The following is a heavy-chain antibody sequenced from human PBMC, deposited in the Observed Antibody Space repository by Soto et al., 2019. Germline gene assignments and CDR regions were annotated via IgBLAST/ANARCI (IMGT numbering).Heavy chain of an antibody. CDR1: GFTFSSYA. D-gene: IGHD3-10*01. CDR2: ISGSGGST. Sequence: VGSLRLSCAASGFTFSSYAMSWVRQAPGKGLEWVSAISGSGGSTYYADSVKGRFTISRDNSKNTLYLQMNSLRAEDTAVYYCAKDLIPHYYGSGSYYDYWGQGTLVTVSS. J-gene: IGHJ4*02. V-gene: IGHV3-23*01. CDR3: AKDLIPHYYGSGSYYDY.